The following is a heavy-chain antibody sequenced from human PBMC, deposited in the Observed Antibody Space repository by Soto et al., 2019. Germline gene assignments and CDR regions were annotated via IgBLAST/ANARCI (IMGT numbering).Heavy chain of an antibody. V-gene: IGHV4-30-4*01. CDR1: GGSISSGDYY. CDR3: AGPAASVVVPAAIHHPPFDY. J-gene: IGHJ4*02. D-gene: IGHD2-2*01. CDR2: IYYSGST. Sequence: ASETLSLTCTVSGGSISSGDYYWSWIRQPPGKGLEWIGYIYYSGSTYYNPSLKSRVTISVDTSKNQFSLKLSSVTAADTAVYYCAGPAASVVVPAAIHHPPFDYWGQGTLVTVSS.